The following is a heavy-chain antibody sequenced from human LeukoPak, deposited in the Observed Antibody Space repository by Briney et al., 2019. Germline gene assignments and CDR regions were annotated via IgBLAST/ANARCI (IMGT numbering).Heavy chain of an antibody. CDR1: GGSISSYY. D-gene: IGHD2-15*01. CDR2: IYYSGST. V-gene: IGHV4-59*12. Sequence: SETLSLTCSVSGGSISSYYWSWIRQPPGKGLEWIGYIYYSGSTNYNPSLKSRVTISVDTSKNQFSLKLSSVTAADTAVYYCARRRAYCSGGSCYSIKSPNWFDPWGQGTLVTVSS. CDR3: ARRRAYCSGGSCYSIKSPNWFDP. J-gene: IGHJ5*02.